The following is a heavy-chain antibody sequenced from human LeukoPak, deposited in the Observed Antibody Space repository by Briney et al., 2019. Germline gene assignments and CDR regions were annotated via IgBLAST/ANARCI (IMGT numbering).Heavy chain of an antibody. CDR3: AKDHLPYNSGWPAGRYYDYYYMDV. D-gene: IGHD6-19*01. CDR2: IIPIFGTA. CDR1: GGTFSRFG. Sequence: SVKVSCKPSGGTFSRFGISWVRQAPRQGLEWMGGIIPIFGTASYAQKFQGKLTITADESTSTAYMDLNSLRSEDTAVYYCAKDHLPYNSGWPAGRYYDYYYMDVWGKGTTVTVSS. J-gene: IGHJ6*03. V-gene: IGHV1-69*13.